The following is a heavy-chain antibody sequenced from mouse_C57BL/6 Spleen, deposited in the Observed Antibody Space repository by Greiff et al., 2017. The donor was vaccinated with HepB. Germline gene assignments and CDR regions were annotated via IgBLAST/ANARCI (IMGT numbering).Heavy chain of an antibody. CDR3: ARSRYYGRGYFDV. CDR2: IDPSDSYT. V-gene: IGHV1-50*01. CDR1: GYTFTSYW. D-gene: IGHD1-1*01. J-gene: IGHJ1*03. Sequence: QVQLQQPGAELVKPGASVKLPCKASGYTFTSYWMQWVKQRPGQGLEWIGEIDPSDSYTNYNQKFKGKATLTVDTSSSTAYMQLSSLTSEDSAVYYCARSRYYGRGYFDVWGTGTTVTVSS.